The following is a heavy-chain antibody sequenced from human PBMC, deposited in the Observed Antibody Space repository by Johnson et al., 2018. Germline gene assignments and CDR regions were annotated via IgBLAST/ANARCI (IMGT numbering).Heavy chain of an antibody. D-gene: IGHD1-26*01. CDR3: ARGSGSAYYYAMDV. Sequence: QVQLVQSGAEVKKPGASVKISCKASGYTFISHYMHWVRQAPGQGLEWVGIINPSTGVTNNAQRFYDRVTMTSDTSTSTVYTEVRSLRSEDTAVYYCARGSGSAYYYAMDVWGQGTTVTVSS. J-gene: IGHJ6*02. CDR1: GYTFISHY. CDR2: INPSTGVT. V-gene: IGHV1-46*01.